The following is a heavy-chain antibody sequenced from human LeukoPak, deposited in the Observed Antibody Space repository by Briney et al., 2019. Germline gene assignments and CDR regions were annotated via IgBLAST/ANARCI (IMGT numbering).Heavy chain of an antibody. D-gene: IGHD6-6*01. V-gene: IGHV3-48*03. CDR3: DSEGFRYTSSSCRYYYYYGMDV. CDR1: GVTFSSYE. J-gene: IGHJ6*02. CDR2: ISSSGSTR. Sequence: GGSLRLSCAASGVTFSSYEMNWVRQAPGKGLEWVSYISSSGSTRYYADSVKGRFTISRDNAKNSLYLQMNSLRVEDTAVYYCDSEGFRYTSSSCRYYYYYGMDVWGQGTTVTVSS.